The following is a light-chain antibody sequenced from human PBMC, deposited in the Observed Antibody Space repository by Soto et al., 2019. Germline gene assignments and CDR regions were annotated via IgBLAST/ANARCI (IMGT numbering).Light chain of an antibody. CDR1: SSDFGGYNY. CDR2: DVI. J-gene: IGLJ2*01. V-gene: IGLV2-14*03. Sequence: QSALTQPASVSGSPGQSITISCTGTSSDFGGYNYVSWYQQHPGKAPKLMIYDVINRPSGVSNRFSGSKSGNSASLTISGLQPEDEADYYCSSYTSSSTYVVFGGGTRSPS. CDR3: SSYTSSSTYVV.